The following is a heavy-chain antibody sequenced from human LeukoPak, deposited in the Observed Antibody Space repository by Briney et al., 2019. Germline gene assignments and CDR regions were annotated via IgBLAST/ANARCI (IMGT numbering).Heavy chain of an antibody. J-gene: IGHJ4*02. Sequence: SETLSLTCAVYGGSFSTYYWSWIRQPPGKGLEWIGYVYYSGSTNYNPSLKSRVTISVDTSKSQFSLKLSSVTAADTAVYYCASPASGSGSSRLDYWGQGTLVTVSS. CDR2: VYYSGST. V-gene: IGHV4-59*01. CDR1: GGSFSTYY. D-gene: IGHD3-10*01. CDR3: ASPASGSGSSRLDY.